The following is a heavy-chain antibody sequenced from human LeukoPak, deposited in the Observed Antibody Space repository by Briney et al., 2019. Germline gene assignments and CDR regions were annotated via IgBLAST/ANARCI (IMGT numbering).Heavy chain of an antibody. D-gene: IGHD7-27*01. Sequence: GASVKVSCKASGGTFSSYAISWVRQAPGQGLEWMGGIIPIFGTANYAQKFQGRVTITTDESTSTAYMELSSLRSEDTAVYYCARLPTGDGGYYFDYWGQGTLVTVSS. CDR3: ARLPTGDGGYYFDY. J-gene: IGHJ4*02. CDR2: IIPIFGTA. V-gene: IGHV1-69*05. CDR1: GGTFSSYA.